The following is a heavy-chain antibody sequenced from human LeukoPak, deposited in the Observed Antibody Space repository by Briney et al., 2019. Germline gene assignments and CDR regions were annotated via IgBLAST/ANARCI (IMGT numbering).Heavy chain of an antibody. CDR2: INPNSGGT. Sequence: ASVKVSCKASGYTFNDYYMHWVRQAPRQGLEWMGWINPNSGGTNYEQKFQGRVTMTRDTSISTAYMELSSLRSDDTAVYYCARGYSGYDRLDYWGQGTLVTVSS. CDR1: GYTFNDYY. D-gene: IGHD5-12*01. CDR3: ARGYSGYDRLDY. V-gene: IGHV1-2*02. J-gene: IGHJ4*02.